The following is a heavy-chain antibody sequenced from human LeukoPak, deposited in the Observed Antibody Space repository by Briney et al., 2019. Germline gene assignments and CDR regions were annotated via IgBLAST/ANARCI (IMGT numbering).Heavy chain of an antibody. CDR2: ISAYNGNT. CDR1: GYTFTSYG. CDR3: ARAKYSSSWYKEGGAFDI. V-gene: IGHV1-18*01. J-gene: IGHJ3*02. Sequence: ASVKVSCKASGYTFTSYGISWVRQAPGQGLEWMGWISAYNGNTNYAQKFQGRVTITADESTSTAYMELSSLRSEDTAVYYCARAKYSSSWYKEGGAFDIWGQGTMVTVSS. D-gene: IGHD6-13*01.